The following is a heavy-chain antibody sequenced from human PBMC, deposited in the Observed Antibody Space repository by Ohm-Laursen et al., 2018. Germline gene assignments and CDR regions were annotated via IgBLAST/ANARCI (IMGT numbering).Heavy chain of an antibody. V-gene: IGHV3-21*01. D-gene: IGHD6-19*01. J-gene: IGHJ4*02. CDR1: GFTFSSYS. CDR2: IRSRRSYI. CDR3: ARSLIGYSSGWYPDYFDY. Sequence: SLRLSCAASGFTFSSYSMNWVRQAPGKGLEWVSSIRSRRSYISSADSVQGRLTISRDNAKNSLYLQMNSLRAEDTAVYYCARSLIGYSSGWYPDYFDYWGQGTLVTVSS.